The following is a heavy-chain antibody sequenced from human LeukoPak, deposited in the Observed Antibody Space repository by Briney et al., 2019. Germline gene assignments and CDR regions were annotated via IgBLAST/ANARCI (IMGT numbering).Heavy chain of an antibody. Sequence: PGGSLRLSCEGSGFTFRSHWMSWVRQAPGKGLEWVSGISGSGGSSYYADSVKGRFTISRDKSKNTLYLQMNRLRAEDTAVYYCAKGYEKYQLPLDYWGQGTLVTVSS. D-gene: IGHD2-2*01. J-gene: IGHJ4*02. CDR3: AKGYEKYQLPLDY. V-gene: IGHV3-23*01. CDR1: GFTFRSHW. CDR2: ISGSGGSS.